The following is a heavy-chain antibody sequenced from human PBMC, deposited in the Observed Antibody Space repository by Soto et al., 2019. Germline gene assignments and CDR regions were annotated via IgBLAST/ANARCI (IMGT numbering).Heavy chain of an antibody. CDR1: SFTFASYD. V-gene: IGHV3-30*03. J-gene: IGHJ4*02. CDR3: PVHPYGDSVF. CDR2: ISSDGTKK. Sequence: QVPLVESGGGVVQPGRSLRLSCAASSFTFASYDLHWVRQAPGKGLEWVAFISSDGTKKYYADSVKGRFTISRDNSMNSLYLQMNGLRPEDAAAYQGPVHPYGDSVFWGQGTLLTVSS. D-gene: IGHD4-17*01.